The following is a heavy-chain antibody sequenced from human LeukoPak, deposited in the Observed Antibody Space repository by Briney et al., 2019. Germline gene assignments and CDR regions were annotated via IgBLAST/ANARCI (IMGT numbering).Heavy chain of an antibody. CDR3: ARGVEPLAANTLAY. CDR2: LYSDGNT. V-gene: IGHV3-53*01. J-gene: IGHJ4*02. D-gene: IGHD1-14*01. Sequence: GGSLRLSCAASGFTVITNDRAWVRQAPGNGLEWVSVLYSDGNTKYADSVQGRFTISRDNSKNTLYLEMNSLSPDDTAVYYCARGVEPLAANTLAYWGQGTLVTVSS. CDR1: GFTVITND.